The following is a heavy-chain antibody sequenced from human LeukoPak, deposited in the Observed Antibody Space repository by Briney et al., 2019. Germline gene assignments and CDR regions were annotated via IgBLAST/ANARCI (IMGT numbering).Heavy chain of an antibody. CDR3: ASGPHSFSSSWLPNYYMDV. V-gene: IGHV4-34*01. CDR1: GGSFSGYY. D-gene: IGHD6-13*01. Sequence: SETLSLTCAVYGGSFSGYYWSWIRQPPGKGLEWIGEINHSGSTNYNPSLKSRVTISVDTSKNQFSLKLSSVTAADTAVYYCASGPHSFSSSWLPNYYMDVWGKGTTVTVSS. J-gene: IGHJ6*03. CDR2: INHSGST.